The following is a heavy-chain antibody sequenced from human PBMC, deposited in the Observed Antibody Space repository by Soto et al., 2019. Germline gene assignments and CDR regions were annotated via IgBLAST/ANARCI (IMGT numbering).Heavy chain of an antibody. CDR3: AKRGGYYYDSSGPLDY. D-gene: IGHD3-22*01. CDR2: ISGSGGST. V-gene: IGHV3-23*01. Sequence: PGGSLRLSCAASGLTFSSYAMSWVRQAPGKGLEWVSAISGSGGSTYYADSVKGRFTISRDNSKNTLYLQMNSLRAEDTAVYYCAKRGGYYYDSSGPLDYWGQGTLVTVSS. J-gene: IGHJ4*02. CDR1: GLTFSSYA.